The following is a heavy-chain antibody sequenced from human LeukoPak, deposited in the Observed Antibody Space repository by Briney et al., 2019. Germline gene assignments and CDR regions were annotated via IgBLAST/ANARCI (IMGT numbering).Heavy chain of an antibody. CDR2: INPNSGGT. D-gene: IGHD3-3*01. V-gene: IGHV1-2*06. CDR1: GYTFTGYS. J-gene: IGHJ4*02. CDR3: VRFLEWQVDY. Sequence: ASVKVSCKASGYTFTGYSMHWVRQAPGKGLEWMGRINPNSGGTNYAQKFQGRVTMTRDTSISTAYMELSRLRSDDTAVYYCVRFLEWQVDYWGQGTLVTVSS.